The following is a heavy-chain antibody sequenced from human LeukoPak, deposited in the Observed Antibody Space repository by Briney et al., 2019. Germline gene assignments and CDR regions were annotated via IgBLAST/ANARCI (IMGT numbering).Heavy chain of an antibody. J-gene: IGHJ4*02. D-gene: IGHD4-23*01. Sequence: ASVKVSCKASGYTFTADYIHWVRQAPGQGLEWMGWINPNTAGTHYPQKFQGRVTLTSDTSISTAYMELSRLSPDDTAMYYCARDLRGNSMFFDYWGQGTLVTVSS. CDR3: ARDLRGNSMFFDY. CDR2: INPNTAGT. CDR1: GYTFTADY. V-gene: IGHV1-2*02.